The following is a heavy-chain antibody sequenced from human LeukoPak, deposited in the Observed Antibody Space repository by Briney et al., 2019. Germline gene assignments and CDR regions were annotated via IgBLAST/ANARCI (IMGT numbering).Heavy chain of an antibody. D-gene: IGHD3-10*01. CDR3: ARQGSDTMVRGDDAFDI. V-gene: IGHV5-51*01. CDR2: IYPGDSDT. Sequence: GESLKISCKGSGYSFTSYWIGWVRQMPGKGLEWMGIIYPGDSDTRYSPSFQGQVTISADKSISTAYLQWSSLKASDTAMYYCARQGSDTMVRGDDAFDIWGQGTMVTVSS. J-gene: IGHJ3*02. CDR1: GYSFTSYW.